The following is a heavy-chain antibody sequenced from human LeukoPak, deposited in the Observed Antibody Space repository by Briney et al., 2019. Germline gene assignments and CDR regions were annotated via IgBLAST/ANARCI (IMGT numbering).Heavy chain of an antibody. Sequence: GASLQISCKGSGYSFPSYWITWVRQMPGKGLEWMGSIDPSDSYTNYSPSFQGHVTISADKSISTASLQWSSLMASDTAMYYCARLRSDYGPGDAFDIWGQGTMVTVSS. J-gene: IGHJ3*02. CDR3: ARLRSDYGPGDAFDI. CDR1: GYSFPSYW. V-gene: IGHV5-10-1*01. CDR2: IDPSDSYT. D-gene: IGHD4-17*01.